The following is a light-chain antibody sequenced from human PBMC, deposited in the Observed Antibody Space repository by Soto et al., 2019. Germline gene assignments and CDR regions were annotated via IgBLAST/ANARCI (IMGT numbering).Light chain of an antibody. Sequence: VMTQSPDTLSASPGERVSLSCRASQSVTNNYFAWYQQKPGRALRLLIDGASTRATGIPDRFSGSGSGTDFTLTISRLEPEDVAVYYCQQYEAVVTFGQGTKVDIK. CDR1: QSVTNNY. CDR3: QQYEAVVT. V-gene: IGKV3-20*01. J-gene: IGKJ1*01. CDR2: GAS.